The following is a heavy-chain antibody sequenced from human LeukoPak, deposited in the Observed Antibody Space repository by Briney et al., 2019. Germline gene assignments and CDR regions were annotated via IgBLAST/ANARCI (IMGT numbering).Heavy chain of an antibody. CDR1: GYTFTSYD. CDR3: ARSRLWFGELLSNYYYYMDV. V-gene: IGHV1-8*01. D-gene: IGHD3-10*01. Sequence: ASVKVSCKASGYTFTSYDINWVRQATGQGLEWMGWMNPNSGNTGYAQKFQGRVTMTRNTSISTAYMELSSLRSEDTAVYYCARSRLWFGELLSNYYYYMDVWGKGTTVTISS. J-gene: IGHJ6*03. CDR2: MNPNSGNT.